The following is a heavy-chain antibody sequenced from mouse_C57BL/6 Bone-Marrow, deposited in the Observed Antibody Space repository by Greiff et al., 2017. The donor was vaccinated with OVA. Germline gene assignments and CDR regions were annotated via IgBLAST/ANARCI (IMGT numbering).Heavy chain of an antibody. CDR1: GFSFTSYG. D-gene: IGHD2-3*01. Sequence: VQVVESGPGLVQPSQSLSITCTVSGFSFTSYGVHWVRQSPGKGLEWLGVIWRGGSTDYNAAFMSRLSITKDNSKSQVFFKMNSLQADDTAIYYCAKNGPYDGYYLYWYFDVWGTGTTVTVSS. CDR3: AKNGPYDGYYLYWYFDV. V-gene: IGHV2-5*01. CDR2: IWRGGST. J-gene: IGHJ1*03.